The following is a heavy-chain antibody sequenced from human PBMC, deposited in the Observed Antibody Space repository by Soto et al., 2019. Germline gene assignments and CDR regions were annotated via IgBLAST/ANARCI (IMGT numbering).Heavy chain of an antibody. CDR1: GGSISSYY. D-gene: IGHD5-12*01. J-gene: IGHJ4*02. CDR3: ARARDGYRLYYFDY. V-gene: IGHV4-59*01. Sequence: SETLSLTCTVFGGSISSYYWSWIRQPPGKGLEWIGYMYYSGSTNYNPSLKSRVTISADTSKNQFSLKLTSVLAADTAVYYCARARDGYRLYYFDYWGQGTLVTVSS. CDR2: MYYSGST.